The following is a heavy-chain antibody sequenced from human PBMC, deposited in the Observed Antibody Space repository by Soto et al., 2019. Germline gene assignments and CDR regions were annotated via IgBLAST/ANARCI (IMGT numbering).Heavy chain of an antibody. CDR2: INPNSRGT. CDR1: GYTFTDYF. V-gene: IGHV1-2*02. Sequence: ASVKVSCKASGYTFTDYFIHWVRQAPGQGFEWMGWINPNSRGTNYAQKFQGRVTMTRDTSNSTAYMELRGLTSDDTAVYYCARVTLKAGNWFDPWGQGTLVNVSS. J-gene: IGHJ5*02. CDR3: ARVTLKAGNWFDP.